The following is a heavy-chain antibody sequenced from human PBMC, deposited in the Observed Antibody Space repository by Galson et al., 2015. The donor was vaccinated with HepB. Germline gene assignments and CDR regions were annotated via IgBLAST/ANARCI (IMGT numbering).Heavy chain of an antibody. CDR2: IKQDGSEK. V-gene: IGHV3-7*03. D-gene: IGHD3-10*01. CDR3: AREGSGSYYSSDY. J-gene: IGHJ4*02. CDR1: GFTFSSYW. Sequence: SLRLSCAASGFTFSSYWMSWVRQAPGKGLEWVANIKQDGSEKYYVDSVKGRFTISRDNAKNSLYLQMNSLRAEDTAVYYCAREGSGSYYSSDYWGQGTLVTVSS.